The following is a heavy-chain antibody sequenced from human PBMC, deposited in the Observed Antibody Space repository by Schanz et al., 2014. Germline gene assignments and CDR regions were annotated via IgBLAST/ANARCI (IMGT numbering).Heavy chain of an antibody. Sequence: QVQLVESGGGVVQPGTSLRLSCAASGFTFRGHAMHWVRQAPGQGLEKVAVTSTDGTKTYYAASVRGRFTISRDNSKNTVYLQMHSLRSEDTAVYSCTRDRGALINHNDALDPWGQGTMVSVSS. CDR1: GFTFRGHA. V-gene: IGHV3-30*04. CDR3: TRDRGALINHNDALDP. J-gene: IGHJ3*01. CDR2: TSTDGTKT. D-gene: IGHD3-16*01.